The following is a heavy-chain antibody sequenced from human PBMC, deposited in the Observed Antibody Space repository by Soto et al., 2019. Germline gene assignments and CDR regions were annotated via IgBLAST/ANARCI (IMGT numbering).Heavy chain of an antibody. V-gene: IGHV3-21*01. CDR2: ISSSSSYI. Sequence: EVQLVESGGGLVKPGGSLRLSCAASGFTFSSYSMNWVRQAPGKGLEWVSSISSSSSYIYYADSVKGRFTISRDNAKNSLYLHMNGLRAEDTAVYYCARGRQTFDYWGQGTLVTVSS. J-gene: IGHJ4*02. CDR3: ARGRQTFDY. CDR1: GFTFSSYS.